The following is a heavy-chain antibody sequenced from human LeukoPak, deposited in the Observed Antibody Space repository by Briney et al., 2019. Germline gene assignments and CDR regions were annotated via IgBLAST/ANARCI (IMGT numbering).Heavy chain of an antibody. Sequence: SETLSLTCTVSRGSFASSSYSWGWIRQPPGKGLEWIGTIYNSGDTYYNPSLRGRVAISLDTSKSQLSLILSSVTAADTAVYYCARNPFGYCSGGSCSRDFDFWGQGTLVTVSS. V-gene: IGHV4-39*01. CDR2: IYNSGDT. CDR3: ARNPFGYCSGGSCSRDFDF. D-gene: IGHD2-15*01. CDR1: RGSFASSSYS. J-gene: IGHJ4*02.